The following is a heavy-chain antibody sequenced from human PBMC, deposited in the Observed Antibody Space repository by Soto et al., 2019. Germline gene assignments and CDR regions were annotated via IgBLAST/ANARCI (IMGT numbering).Heavy chain of an antibody. V-gene: IGHV3-30*03. D-gene: IGHD3-16*01. CDR2: ISYDGTNK. CDR3: ARMMAYYCDY. Sequence: QVQLVESGGGVVQPGRSLRLSCAASGLTFNKYGFHWVRQAPGKGLEWVALISYDGTNKYYPDSLKGRFTISRDNSKNTLYLRMNTLKAADTSVYYCARMMAYYCDYWGQGTLVTVSS. J-gene: IGHJ4*02. CDR1: GLTFNKYG.